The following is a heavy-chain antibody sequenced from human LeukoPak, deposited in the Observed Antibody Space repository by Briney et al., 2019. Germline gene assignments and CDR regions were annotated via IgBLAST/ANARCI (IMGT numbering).Heavy chain of an antibody. Sequence: PGGSLRLSCAASGFTFSNYWVHWVRQAPGKGLVWVSRINRDGTITKYADSVKGRFTVSRDNAKNTLNLQMNSLRAEDTAGYYCARDKKSGESSEIDYWGRGTLVTVSS. V-gene: IGHV3-74*03. CDR2: INRDGTIT. CDR1: GFTFSNYW. D-gene: IGHD3-3*01. J-gene: IGHJ4*02. CDR3: ARDKKSGESSEIDY.